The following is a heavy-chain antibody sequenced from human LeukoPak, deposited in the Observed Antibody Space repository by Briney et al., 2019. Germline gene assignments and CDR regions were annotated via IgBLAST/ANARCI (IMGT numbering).Heavy chain of an antibody. V-gene: IGHV4-38-2*02. CDR3: ARGTWGSGWSRDPRYYYFDY. CDR2: IYHSGST. CDR1: GYSISSGYY. Sequence: PSETLSLTCTVSGYSISSGYYWGWIRQPPGKGLEWIGSIYHSGSTYYNPSLKSRVTISVDTSKNQFSLKLSSVTAADTAVYYCARGTWGSGWSRDPRYYYFDYWGQGTLVTVSS. J-gene: IGHJ4*02. D-gene: IGHD6-19*01.